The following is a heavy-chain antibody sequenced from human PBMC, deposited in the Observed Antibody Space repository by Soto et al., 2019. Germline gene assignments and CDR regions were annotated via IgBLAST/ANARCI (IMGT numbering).Heavy chain of an antibody. D-gene: IGHD2-15*01. J-gene: IGHJ5*02. Sequence: KTSETLSLTCTVSGGSISSGGYYWSWIRQHPGKGLEWIGYIYYSGSTYYNPSLKSRVTISVDTSKNQFSLKLSSVTAADTAVYYCARDVPTMTYSNNWFDPWGQGTLVTVSS. CDR3: ARDVPTMTYSNNWFDP. CDR1: GGSISSGGYY. V-gene: IGHV4-31*03. CDR2: IYYSGST.